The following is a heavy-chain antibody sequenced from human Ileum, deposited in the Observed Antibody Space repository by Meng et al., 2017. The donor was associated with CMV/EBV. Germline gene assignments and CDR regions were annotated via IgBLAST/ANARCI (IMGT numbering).Heavy chain of an antibody. CDR3: ARVRMVRGAVFDY. D-gene: IGHD3-10*01. CDR1: GGSISSYY. V-gene: IGHV4-59*01. Sequence: SETLSLTCTVSGGSISSYYWSWIRQPPGKGLEWIGYIYYSGSTNYNPSLTSRVTISVDTSKNQFSLKLSSVTAADTAVYYCARVRMVRGAVFDYWGQGTLVTVSS. J-gene: IGHJ4*02. CDR2: IYYSGST.